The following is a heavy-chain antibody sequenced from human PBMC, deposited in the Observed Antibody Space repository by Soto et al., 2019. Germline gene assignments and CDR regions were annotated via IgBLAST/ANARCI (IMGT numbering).Heavy chain of an antibody. D-gene: IGHD2-15*01. CDR3: ARGSSRDYGMDV. CDR2: IYYSGST. V-gene: IGHV4-30-4*01. CDR1: GGSISSGDYY. Sequence: SETLSLTCTVSGGSISSGDYYWSWIRQPPGKGLEWIGYIYYSGSTYYNPSLKSRVTISVDTSKNQFSLKLSSVTAADTAVYYCARGSSRDYGMDVWSQGTTVTVSS. J-gene: IGHJ6*02.